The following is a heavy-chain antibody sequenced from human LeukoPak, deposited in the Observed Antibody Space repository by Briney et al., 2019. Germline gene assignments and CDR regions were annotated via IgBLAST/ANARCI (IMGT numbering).Heavy chain of an antibody. J-gene: IGHJ4*02. CDR3: ARRPAYYYDSSGYRFDY. CDR2: ISAYNGNT. D-gene: IGHD3-22*01. Sequence: EASVKVSCKAFGYTFTSYGISWVRHAPGQGLECMGCISAYNGNTNYAQKLQGRVTMTTDTSTSTAYMELRSLRSDDTAVYYCARRPAYYYDSSGYRFDYWGQGTLVTVSS. CDR1: GYTFTSYG. V-gene: IGHV1-18*01.